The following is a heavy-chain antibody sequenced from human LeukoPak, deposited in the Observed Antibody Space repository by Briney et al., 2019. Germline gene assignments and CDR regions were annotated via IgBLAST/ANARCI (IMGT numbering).Heavy chain of an antibody. CDR1: GFTVSSNY. J-gene: IGHJ6*03. CDR2: ISSSSSYI. D-gene: IGHD3-10*01. Sequence: GGSLRLSCAASGFTVSSNYMSWVRQAPGKGLEWVSSISSSSSYIYYADSVKGRFTISRDNAKNSLYLQMNSLRAEDTAVYYCARVGLYYYGSGHYMDVWGKGTTVTVSS. CDR3: ARVGLYYYGSGHYMDV. V-gene: IGHV3-21*01.